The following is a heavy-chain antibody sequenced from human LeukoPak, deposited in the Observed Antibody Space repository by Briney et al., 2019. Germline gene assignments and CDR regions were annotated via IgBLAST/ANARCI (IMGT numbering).Heavy chain of an antibody. CDR3: ARDGYSGYDHPTNPGLDY. CDR1: GYTFTGYF. CDR2: INPNSGGT. Sequence: GASVKVSCKASGYTFTGYFMHWVRQAPGQGLEWMGWINPNSGGTNYAQKFQGRVTMTRDTSISTAYMELSRLRSDDSAVYYCARDGYSGYDHPTNPGLDYWGQGTLVTVSS. J-gene: IGHJ4*02. D-gene: IGHD5-12*01. V-gene: IGHV1-2*02.